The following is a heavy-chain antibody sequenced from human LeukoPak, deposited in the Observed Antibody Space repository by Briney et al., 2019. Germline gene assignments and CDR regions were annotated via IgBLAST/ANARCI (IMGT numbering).Heavy chain of an antibody. V-gene: IGHV1-46*01. D-gene: IGHD3-16*02. Sequence: ASVKVSCKASGYSFTSHYMHWVRQAPGQGLEWMGLINPSGSSTLYAQEFQGRVTMTRDMSTTTDYMELSSLRYEDTAVYYCARDNSVGDIAWWFDPWGQGTLVTVSS. CDR3: ARDNSVGDIAWWFDP. CDR1: GYSFTSHY. CDR2: INPSGSST. J-gene: IGHJ5*02.